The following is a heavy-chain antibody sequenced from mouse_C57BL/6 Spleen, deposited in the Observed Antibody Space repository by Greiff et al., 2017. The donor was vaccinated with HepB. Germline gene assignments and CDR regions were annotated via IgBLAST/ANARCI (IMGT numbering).Heavy chain of an antibody. D-gene: IGHD2-5*01. CDR3: ARGYYSNYLSWFAY. J-gene: IGHJ3*01. CDR2: ISSGSSTI. V-gene: IGHV5-17*01. Sequence: DVQLVESGGGLVKPGGSLKLSCAASGFTFSDYGMHWVRQAPEKGLEWVAYISSGSSTIYYADTVKGRFTISRDNAKNTLFLQMTSLRSEDTAMYYCARGYYSNYLSWFAYWGQGTLVTVSA. CDR1: GFTFSDYG.